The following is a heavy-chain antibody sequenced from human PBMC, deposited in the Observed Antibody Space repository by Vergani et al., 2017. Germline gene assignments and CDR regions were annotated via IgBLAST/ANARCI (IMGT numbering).Heavy chain of an antibody. Sequence: QVQLQQWGAGLLKPSETLSLTCAVYGGSFSGYYWSWIRQPPGKGLEWIGEINHSGSTNYNPSLKSRVTISVDTSKNQFSLKLSSVTAADTAVYYCARGTAEYYYDSSGDNWFDPGGQGTLVTVSS. CDR3: ARGTAEYYYDSSGDNWFDP. V-gene: IGHV4-34*01. CDR2: INHSGST. D-gene: IGHD3-22*01. CDR1: GGSFSGYY. J-gene: IGHJ5*02.